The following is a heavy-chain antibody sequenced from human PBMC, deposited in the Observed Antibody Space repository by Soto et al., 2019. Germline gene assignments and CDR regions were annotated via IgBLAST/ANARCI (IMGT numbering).Heavy chain of an antibody. J-gene: IGHJ4*02. Sequence: EVQLVESGGGLVQPGGSLRLSCTASGFTFSSYTMHWVRQAPGKGLEYLSAISGNGDSTYDADSVKGRFTISRDNSKNTLYLQMGSLRADDTAVYYCATKEGFDYWGQGTLVTASS. CDR1: GFTFSSYT. CDR3: ATKEGFDY. V-gene: IGHV3-64*07. CDR2: ISGNGDST.